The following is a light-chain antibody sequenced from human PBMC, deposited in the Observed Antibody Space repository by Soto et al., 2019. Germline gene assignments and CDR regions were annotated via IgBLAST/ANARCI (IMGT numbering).Light chain of an antibody. CDR2: KAS. Sequence: DIQMTQSPSTLSASVGDRVTITCRASQSISSWLAWYQQKPGKAHKLLIYKASNLESGVPSRFSGSGSGTEFTLTISSLQPDDFATYYCQQYDSYSPWTFGQGTKVEIK. V-gene: IGKV1-5*03. CDR3: QQYDSYSPWT. CDR1: QSISSW. J-gene: IGKJ1*01.